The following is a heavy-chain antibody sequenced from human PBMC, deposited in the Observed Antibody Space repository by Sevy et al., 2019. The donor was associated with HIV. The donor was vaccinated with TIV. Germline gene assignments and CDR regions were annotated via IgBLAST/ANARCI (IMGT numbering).Heavy chain of an antibody. J-gene: IGHJ4*02. Sequence: GGSLRLSCAASGFTFSSYSMNWVRQAPGKGLEWVSSISSSSSYIYYADSVKGRFTISRDNSKNTLYLQMNSLRAEDTAVYYCARGGCSGGSCYDPFDYWGQGTLVTVSS. CDR1: GFTFSSYS. CDR2: ISSSSSYI. D-gene: IGHD2-15*01. V-gene: IGHV3-21*04. CDR3: ARGGCSGGSCYDPFDY.